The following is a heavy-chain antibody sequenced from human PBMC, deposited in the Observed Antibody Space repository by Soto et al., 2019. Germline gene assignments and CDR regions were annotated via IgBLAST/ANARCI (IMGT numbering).Heavy chain of an antibody. D-gene: IGHD6-13*01. J-gene: IGHJ6*02. Sequence: SETLSLTCAVYGGSFSGYYWSWIRQPPGKGLEWIGEINHSGSTNYNPSLKSRVTISVDTSKNQFSLKLSSVTAADTAVYYCARFPRLAAAGAYYYYYYGMDVWGQGTTVT. CDR2: INHSGST. V-gene: IGHV4-34*01. CDR1: GGSFSGYY. CDR3: ARFPRLAAAGAYYYYYYGMDV.